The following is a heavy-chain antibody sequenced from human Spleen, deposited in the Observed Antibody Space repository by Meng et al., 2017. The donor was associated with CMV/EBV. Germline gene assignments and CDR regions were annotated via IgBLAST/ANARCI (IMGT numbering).Heavy chain of an antibody. CDR2: TDLYGSKK. V-gene: IGHV3-7*01. J-gene: IGHJ3*02. CDR3: VTDQDRLGGI. CDR1: GFTFSNYW. Sequence: GESLKISCAASGFTFSNYWMSWVRQAPGKGLEWVANTDLYGSKKYYLDSARGRFTISRDNAKNSLYLQMNSLRAEDTAVYYCVTDQDRLGGIWGQGTRVTVSS. D-gene: IGHD5-12*01.